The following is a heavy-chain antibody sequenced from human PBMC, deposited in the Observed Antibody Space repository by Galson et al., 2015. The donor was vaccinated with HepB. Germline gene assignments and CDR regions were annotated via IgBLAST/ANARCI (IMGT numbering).Heavy chain of an antibody. CDR3: ARDLSPTYYYDSSGSQRGGY. V-gene: IGHV3-66*02. CDR1: GFTVSSNY. CDR2: IYSGGST. D-gene: IGHD3-22*01. Sequence: SLRLSCAASGFTVSSNYMSWVRQAPGKGLEWVSVIYSGGSTYYADSVKGRFTISRDNSKNTLYLQMNSLRAEDTAVYYCARDLSPTYYYDSSGSQRGGYWGQGTLVTVSS. J-gene: IGHJ4*02.